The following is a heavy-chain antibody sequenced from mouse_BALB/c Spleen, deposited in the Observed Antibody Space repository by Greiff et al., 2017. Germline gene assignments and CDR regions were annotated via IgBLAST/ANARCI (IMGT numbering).Heavy chain of an antibody. CDR3: ARNFYYGNHYAMDY. V-gene: IGHV2-2*02. CDR2: IWRGGST. Sequence: QVQLQQSGPGLVQPSQSLSITCTVSGFSLTCYGVHWVRQSPGKGLEWLGVIWRGGSTDDNAAFISRLSISKYNSKTQFFFKMNSLQTNDTAIYSCARNFYYGNHYAMDYWGQGTSVTVSS. J-gene: IGHJ4*01. D-gene: IGHD2-1*01. CDR1: GFSLTCYG.